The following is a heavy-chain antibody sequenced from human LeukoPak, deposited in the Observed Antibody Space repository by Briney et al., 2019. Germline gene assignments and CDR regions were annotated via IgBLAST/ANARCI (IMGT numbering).Heavy chain of an antibody. CDR2: IYYSGST. Sequence: SQTLSLTCTVSGASISSGGYSWSWIHQHPGKGLEWIGYIYYSGSTYYNPSLKRRVTISVDASKNQFSLKLTSVAAADTAVYFCARSSGYYQYYFDSWGQGTLVTVSS. V-gene: IGHV4-31*03. CDR1: GASISSGGYS. D-gene: IGHD3-22*01. CDR3: ARSSGYYQYYFDS. J-gene: IGHJ4*02.